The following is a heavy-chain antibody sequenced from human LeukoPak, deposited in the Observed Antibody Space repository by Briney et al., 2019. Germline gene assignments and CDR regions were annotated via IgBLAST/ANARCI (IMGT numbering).Heavy chain of an antibody. V-gene: IGHV3-33*01. J-gene: IGHJ4*02. CDR1: GFTFSDHG. CDR3: ARDNASGNFFDY. CDR2: IWYDGSKE. Sequence: GGSLRLSCAASGFTFSDHGMYWVRQAPGKGLEWMAVIWYDGSKEYYADSVKGRFSIFRDNSQNTLFLQMNSLRAEDTAVYYCARDNASGNFFDYWGQGALVTVSS. D-gene: IGHD6-19*01.